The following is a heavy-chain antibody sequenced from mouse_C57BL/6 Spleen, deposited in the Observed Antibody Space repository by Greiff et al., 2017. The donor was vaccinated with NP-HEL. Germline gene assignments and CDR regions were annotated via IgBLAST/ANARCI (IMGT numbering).Heavy chain of an antibody. CDR1: GYTFTSYW. D-gene: IGHD4-1*01. CDR3: ARNWEGNAMDY. V-gene: IGHV1-50*01. Sequence: QVQLQQPGAELVKPGASVKLSCKASGYTFTSYWMQWVKQRPGQGLEWIGEIDPSDSYTNYNQKFKGKATLTVDTSSSTAYMQLSSLPSEDSAVYYCARNWEGNAMDYWGQGTSVTVSS. CDR2: IDPSDSYT. J-gene: IGHJ4*01.